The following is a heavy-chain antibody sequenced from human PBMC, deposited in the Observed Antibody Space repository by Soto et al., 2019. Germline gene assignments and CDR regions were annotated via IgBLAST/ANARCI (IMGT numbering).Heavy chain of an antibody. CDR3: ASHPGILTDNWFDS. CDR2: IDPSDSYI. CDR1: GYRFTDFW. J-gene: IGHJ5*01. V-gene: IGHV5-10-1*01. Sequence: PGESLKISCKGSGYRFTDFWITWVRQMPGKDLEWMGRIDPSDSYINYSPSFQGHVTISADKSVSTAYLQWRSLKASDTAIYYCASHPGILTDNWFDSWGPGTLVTVSS. D-gene: IGHD3-9*01.